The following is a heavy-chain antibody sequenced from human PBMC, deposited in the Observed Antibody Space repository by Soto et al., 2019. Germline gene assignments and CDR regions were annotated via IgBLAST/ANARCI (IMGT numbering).Heavy chain of an antibody. V-gene: IGHV3-7*01. D-gene: IGHD3-22*01. J-gene: IGHJ6*02. CDR2: IKQAGSEK. Sequence: EVQLVESGGGLVQPGGSLRLSCAASGFTFSSYWMIWVRQAPGKGLELVANIKQAGSEKYYVDSVKGRFTIARDKAKNSLYLKMNSLRAEDTAVYYCAREGQADNYYYYGMDVWGQGTTVTVSS. CDR3: AREGQADNYYYYGMDV. CDR1: GFTFSSYW.